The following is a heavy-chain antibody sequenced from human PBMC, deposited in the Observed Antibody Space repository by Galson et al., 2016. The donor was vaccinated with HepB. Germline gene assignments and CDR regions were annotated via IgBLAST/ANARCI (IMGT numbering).Heavy chain of an antibody. D-gene: IGHD1-26*01. CDR2: ISSSSNYI. CDR1: GFTFSSYS. V-gene: IGHV3-21*01. Sequence: SLRLSCAASGFTFSSYSMNWVRQAPGKGLEWVSSISSSSNYIYYADSLKGRFTISRDNAKNSLYLQMNSLRAEDTALYYCARDGELGGSYYGRDFDIWGQGTMVTVSS. J-gene: IGHJ3*02. CDR3: ARDGELGGSYYGRDFDI.